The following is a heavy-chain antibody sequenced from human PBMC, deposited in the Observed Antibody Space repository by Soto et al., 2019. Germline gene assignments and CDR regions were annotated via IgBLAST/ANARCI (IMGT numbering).Heavy chain of an antibody. V-gene: IGHV4-38-2*01. D-gene: IGHD3-10*02. CDR1: GYCSSSGYY. J-gene: IGHJ6*02. Sequence: PSETLSLTCAVSGYCSSSGYYWGWIRQPPGKGLEWIGSIHHSGSTYYNPSLKSRVTISVDTSKNQFSLRLSSVTAADTAVYYCARGLCPYYVRTSAGMDVSGPGPTLTVSS. CDR2: IHHSGST. CDR3: ARGLCPYYVRTSAGMDV.